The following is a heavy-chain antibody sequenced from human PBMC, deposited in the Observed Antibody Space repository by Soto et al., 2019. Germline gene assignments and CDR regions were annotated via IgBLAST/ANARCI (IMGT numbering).Heavy chain of an antibody. D-gene: IGHD3-9*01. Sequence: SETLSLICTVSGGSIRSGHHYWGWIRQFPGGGLEWIGSIYYSGSTYYNPSLKSRVTISVDASKNQFFLKLSSVTAADSAVYYCAKPGGYFAPMDTWGKGTTVTVSS. CDR3: AKPGGYFAPMDT. CDR2: IYYSGST. CDR1: GGSIRSGHHY. V-gene: IGHV4-39*01. J-gene: IGHJ6*03.